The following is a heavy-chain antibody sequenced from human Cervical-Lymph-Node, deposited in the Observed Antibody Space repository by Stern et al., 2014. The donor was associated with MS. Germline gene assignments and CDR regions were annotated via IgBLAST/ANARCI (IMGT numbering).Heavy chain of an antibody. CDR2: IHYTGSA. CDR1: GGSINSGGYY. Sequence: QVQLQESGPGLVKPSQTLPLTCTVSGGSINSGGYYWSWIRQYPGQGLEWIGYIHYTGSAYYDPSLKSRLSMSIDTSKNQFSLNLNSVTAADTAVYYCARGARYSDSSGYYFYFDYWGQGTLVTVSS. CDR3: ARGARYSDSSGYYFYFDY. D-gene: IGHD3-22*01. V-gene: IGHV4-31*03. J-gene: IGHJ4*02.